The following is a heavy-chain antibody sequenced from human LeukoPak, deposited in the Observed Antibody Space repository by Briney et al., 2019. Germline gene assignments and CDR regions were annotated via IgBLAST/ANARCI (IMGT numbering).Heavy chain of an antibody. CDR3: AKDISRIAVAGTAIDY. V-gene: IGHV3-9*01. Sequence: GGSLRLSCAASGFIFDDYAMHWVRQAPGRGLEWVSGISWNSGSIGYADSVKGRFTISRDNAKNSLYLQMNSLRAEDTALYYCAKDISRIAVAGTAIDYWGQGTLVTVSS. CDR1: GFIFDDYA. D-gene: IGHD6-19*01. CDR2: ISWNSGSI. J-gene: IGHJ4*02.